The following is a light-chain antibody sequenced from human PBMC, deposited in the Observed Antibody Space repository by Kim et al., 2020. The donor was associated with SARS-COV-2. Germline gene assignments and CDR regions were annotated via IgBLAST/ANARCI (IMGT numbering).Light chain of an antibody. Sequence: GQWVTLSCSGSSSNIESNYVYWYQQVPGTAPKVLIYRSNQRPSGVPDRFSGSKSGTSASLAISGLRSEDEADYYCAAWDDSLSGRVFGGGTKLTVL. V-gene: IGLV1-47*01. J-gene: IGLJ3*02. CDR2: RSN. CDR3: AAWDDSLSGRV. CDR1: SSNIESNY.